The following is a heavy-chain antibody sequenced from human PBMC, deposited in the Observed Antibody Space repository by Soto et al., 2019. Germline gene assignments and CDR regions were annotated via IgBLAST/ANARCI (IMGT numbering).Heavy chain of an antibody. CDR2: IYNSGRT. CDR1: GGSVNSDYYY. CDR3: AREYSNSPEAFDT. Sequence: QVKLQESGPGLVKPSETLSLTCTVSGGSVNSDYYYWTWIRQPPGKGLEWIGYIYNSGRTNYNPSLKSRFSISMDTSRNQFSLKLTSVTAAGTAVFYCAREYSNSPEAFDTWGQGSLVTVAS. J-gene: IGHJ4*02. D-gene: IGHD1-26*01. V-gene: IGHV4-61*01.